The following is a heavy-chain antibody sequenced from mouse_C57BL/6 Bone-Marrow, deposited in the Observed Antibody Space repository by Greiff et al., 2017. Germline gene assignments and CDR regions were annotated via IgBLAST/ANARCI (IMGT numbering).Heavy chain of an antibody. J-gene: IGHJ4*01. CDR3: ARRGLLRLRDAMDY. CDR1: GFTFSSYG. Sequence: EVKLVESGGDLVKPGGSLKLSCAASGFTFSSYGMSWVRQTPDKRLEWVATISSGGSYTYYPASVKGRFPISRDNAKNTLYLQMSSLRTEDTTMYYCARRGLLRLRDAMDYWCQGTSVTVSS. D-gene: IGHD3-2*02. V-gene: IGHV5-6*02. CDR2: ISSGGSYT.